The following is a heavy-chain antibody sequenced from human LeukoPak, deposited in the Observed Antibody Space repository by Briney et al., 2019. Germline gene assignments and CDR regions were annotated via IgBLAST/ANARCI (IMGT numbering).Heavy chain of an antibody. CDR1: GFTFSNAW. J-gene: IGHJ4*02. CDR3: TKGIATAGNHDY. V-gene: IGHV3-15*01. D-gene: IGHD6-13*01. CDR2: IKSKTDGGTT. Sequence: GGSLRLSCAASGFTFSNAWMSWVRQAPGKGLEWVGRIKSKTDGGTTDYAAPVKGRFTISRDDSKNTLYLQMNSLKTEDTAVYYCTKGIATAGNHDYWGQGTLVTVSS.